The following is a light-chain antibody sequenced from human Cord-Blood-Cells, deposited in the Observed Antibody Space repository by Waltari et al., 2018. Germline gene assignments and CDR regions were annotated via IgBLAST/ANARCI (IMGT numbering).Light chain of an antibody. CDR2: DSS. CDR3: QQRSNWPLT. V-gene: IGKV3-11*01. J-gene: IGKJ4*01. CDR1: QSVSSY. Sequence: DIVFTHSPATLSLTPSERATLSCRDSQSVSSYLAWYQQKPGQAPRLLIYDSSNRATGIPARFSGSGSGTDFTLTISSLEPEDFAVYYCQQRSNWPLTFGGGTKVEIK.